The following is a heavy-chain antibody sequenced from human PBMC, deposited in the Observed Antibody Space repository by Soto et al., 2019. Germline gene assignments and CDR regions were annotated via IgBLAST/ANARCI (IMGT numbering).Heavy chain of an antibody. CDR3: ARTSMQSRGYSYGHGGMDV. CDR2: ISPGDSDT. V-gene: IGHV5-51*01. Sequence: GESLKISCKASGYSVTTYWIGWVRQMPGKGLEWMGIISPGDSDTKYSPSLQGHVTISADKSISTAYLQWSSLKASDTAMYYCARTSMQSRGYSYGHGGMDVWGQGTTVTVSS. J-gene: IGHJ6*02. D-gene: IGHD5-18*01. CDR1: GYSVTTYW.